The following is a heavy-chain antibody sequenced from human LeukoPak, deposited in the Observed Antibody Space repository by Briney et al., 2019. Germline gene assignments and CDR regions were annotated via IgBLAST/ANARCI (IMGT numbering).Heavy chain of an antibody. V-gene: IGHV3-23*01. CDR2: IRSNGATA. CDR1: GFSFSRFA. Sequence: GGSLRLSCAASGFSFSRFAMTWVRQAPGKGLEWVSTIRSNGATASNADSVKGRFTISRDNSKNTVYLQVNSLRVEDTAIYYCARGQEFDDGFFDSWGQGTLVTVSS. J-gene: IGHJ4*02. CDR3: ARGQEFDDGFFDS. D-gene: IGHD1-1*01.